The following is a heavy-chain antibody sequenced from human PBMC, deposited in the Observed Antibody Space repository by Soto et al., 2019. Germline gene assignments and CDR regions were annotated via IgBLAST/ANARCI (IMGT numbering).Heavy chain of an antibody. CDR1: GGTFSSYA. D-gene: IGHD2-2*01. V-gene: IGHV1-69*11. CDR2: IIPILGTA. Sequence: QVQLVQSGAEVKKPGSSVKVSCKASGGTFSSYAISWVRQAPGQGLEWMGGIIPILGTANYVQKFQGRVTITADESTSTAYMELSSLRSEDTAVYYCAREGYCISTSCYGLGFDYWGQGTLVTVSS. CDR3: AREGYCISTSCYGLGFDY. J-gene: IGHJ4*02.